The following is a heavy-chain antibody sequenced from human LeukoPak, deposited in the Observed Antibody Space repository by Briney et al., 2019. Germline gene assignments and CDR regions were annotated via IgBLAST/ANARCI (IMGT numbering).Heavy chain of an antibody. Sequence: SETLSLTCTVSGDSISSGDYYWSWIRQPAGKGLEWIGRTSSSGSTNYNPSLKSRVTISVDTSKNQFSLKLSPVTAADTAVYFCARDSGSSGWYEGAFDIWGQGTMVTVSS. CDR2: TSSSGST. V-gene: IGHV4-61*02. D-gene: IGHD6-19*01. J-gene: IGHJ3*02. CDR3: ARDSGSSGWYEGAFDI. CDR1: GDSISSGDYY.